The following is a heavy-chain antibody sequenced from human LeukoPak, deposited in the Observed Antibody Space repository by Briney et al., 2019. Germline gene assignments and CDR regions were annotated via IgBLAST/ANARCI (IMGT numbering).Heavy chain of an antibody. CDR2: NSAYNGNT. CDR1: GYTFTSYG. D-gene: IGHD1-20*01. CDR3: ARESRWDNFGYDY. V-gene: IGHV1-18*01. Sequence: ASVKVSCKASGYTFTSYGISWVRQDPGQGREWMGWNSAYNGNTNYVQKLQGRVTMTTDTYTSTAYMELRSLRSDDTAVYYCARESRWDNFGYDYWGQGTLVTVPS. J-gene: IGHJ4*02.